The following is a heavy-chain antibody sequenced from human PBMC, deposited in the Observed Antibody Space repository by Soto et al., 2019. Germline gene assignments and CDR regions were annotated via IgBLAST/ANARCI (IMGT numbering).Heavy chain of an antibody. CDR1: GFTFSSYG. CDR2: ISYDGSNK. J-gene: IGHJ6*02. CDR3: AKDPPLSGMDV. Sequence: GGSLRLSCAASGFTFSSYGMHWVRQAPGKGLEWVAVISYDGSNKYYADSVKGRFTISRDNSKNTLYLQMNSLRAEDTAVYYCAKDPPLSGMDVWGQGTTVTVSS. V-gene: IGHV3-30*18.